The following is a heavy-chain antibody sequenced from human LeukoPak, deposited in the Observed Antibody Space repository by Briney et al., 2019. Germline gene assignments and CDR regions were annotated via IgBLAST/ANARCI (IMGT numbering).Heavy chain of an antibody. D-gene: IGHD4-23*01. CDR1: GGTFSSYA. Sequence: SVKVSCKASGGTFSSYAISWVRQAPGQGLEWMGRIIPILGIANYAQKFQGRVTITADKSTSTAYMELSSLRSEDTAVYYCNSRDTRFDYWGQGTLVAVSS. V-gene: IGHV1-69*04. J-gene: IGHJ4*02. CDR3: NSRDTRFDY. CDR2: IIPILGIA.